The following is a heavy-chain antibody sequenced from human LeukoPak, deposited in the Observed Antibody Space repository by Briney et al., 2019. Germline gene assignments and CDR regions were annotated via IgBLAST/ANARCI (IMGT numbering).Heavy chain of an antibody. Sequence: ASVKVSCKASGYTFTNYYMHWVRQAPGQGLEWMGWINPNSGGTKYAQKFQGRVTMTRDTSINTAYMELSRLRSDDTAVYYCARVMERWLVGTREFWGQGTLVTVSS. V-gene: IGHV1-2*02. J-gene: IGHJ1*01. CDR2: INPNSGGT. D-gene: IGHD5-24*01. CDR3: ARVMERWLVGTREF. CDR1: GYTFTNYY.